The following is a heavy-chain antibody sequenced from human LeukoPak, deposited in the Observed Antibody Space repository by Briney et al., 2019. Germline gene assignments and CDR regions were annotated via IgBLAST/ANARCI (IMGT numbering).Heavy chain of an antibody. D-gene: IGHD6-6*01. Sequence: GGSLRLSCAASGFTFSSYSMNWVRQAPGKGLEWVAVISYDGSNKYYADSVKGRFTISRDNSKNTLYLQMNSLRAEDTAVYYCAKDPYSSSSFDYWGQGTLVSVSS. V-gene: IGHV3-30*18. CDR1: GFTFSSYS. CDR2: ISYDGSNK. CDR3: AKDPYSSSSFDY. J-gene: IGHJ4*02.